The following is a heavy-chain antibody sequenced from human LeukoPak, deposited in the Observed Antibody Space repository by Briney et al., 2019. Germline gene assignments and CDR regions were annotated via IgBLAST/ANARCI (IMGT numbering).Heavy chain of an antibody. J-gene: IGHJ4*02. CDR3: ARDNMGGFRNYVWGSYRPFDY. D-gene: IGHD3-16*02. Sequence: ASVKVSCKASGYTFTSYGISWVRQAPGQGLEWMGWISAYNGNTNYAQKLQGRVTVTTDTSTSTAYMELRSLRSDDTAVYYCARDNMGGFRNYVWGSYRPFDYWGQGTLVTVSS. V-gene: IGHV1-18*01. CDR1: GYTFTSYG. CDR2: ISAYNGNT.